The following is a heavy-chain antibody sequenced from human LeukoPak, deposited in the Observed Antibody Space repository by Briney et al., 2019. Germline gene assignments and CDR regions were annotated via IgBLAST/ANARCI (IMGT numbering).Heavy chain of an antibody. CDR3: ARDGEYSGYDSESAFDI. CDR2: ISSSSSTI. D-gene: IGHD5-12*01. V-gene: IGHV3-48*01. J-gene: IGHJ3*02. CDR1: GFTFSSYS. Sequence: GGSLRLSCAASGFTFSSYSMTWVRQAPGKGLEWVSYISSSSSTIYYADSVKGRFTISRDNAKNSLYLQMNSLRAEDTAVYYCARDGEYSGYDSESAFDIWGQGTMVTVSS.